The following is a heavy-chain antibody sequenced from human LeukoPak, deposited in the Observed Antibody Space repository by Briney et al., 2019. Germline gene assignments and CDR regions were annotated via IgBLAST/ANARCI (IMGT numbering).Heavy chain of an antibody. V-gene: IGHV1-3*01. Sequence: ASVKVSCKASGYTFTSYAMHWVRQAPGQRLEWMGWINAGNGNTKYSQKFQGRVTITRDTSASTAYMELSSLRSEDTAVYYCARGIVVVPAAIGYYYMDVWGKGTTVTVSS. J-gene: IGHJ6*03. CDR3: ARGIVVVPAAIGYYYMDV. CDR1: GYTFTSYA. D-gene: IGHD2-2*01. CDR2: INAGNGNT.